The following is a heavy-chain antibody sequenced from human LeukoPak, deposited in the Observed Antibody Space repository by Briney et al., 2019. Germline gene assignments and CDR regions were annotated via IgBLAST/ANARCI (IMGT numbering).Heavy chain of an antibody. CDR2: IKRDGSAK. CDR1: GFTFSSYW. D-gene: IGHD5-12*01. V-gene: IGHV3-7*01. Sequence: QPGGSLRLSCAASGFTFSSYWMNWVRQAPGKGLEWVANIKRDGSAKYYVDSVKGRFTISRDSAKNMVYLQMNSLRVEDTAVYYCARDCGTSGCDFWGQGTLVTVSS. J-gene: IGHJ4*02. CDR3: ARDCGTSGCDF.